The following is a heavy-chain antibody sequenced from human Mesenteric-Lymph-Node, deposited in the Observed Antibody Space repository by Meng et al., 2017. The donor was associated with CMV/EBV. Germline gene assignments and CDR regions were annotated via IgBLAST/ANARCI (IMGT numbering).Heavy chain of an antibody. J-gene: IGHJ5*02. CDR1: TIYA. CDR2: INAGNGNT. Sequence: TIYAMHWVRQAPGQRLEWMGWINAGNGNTKYSQKFQGRVTITRDTSASTAYMELSSLRSEDTAVYYCARDHLDYDFWSGYYTTKFDPWGQGTLVTVSS. D-gene: IGHD3-3*01. V-gene: IGHV1-3*01. CDR3: ARDHLDYDFWSGYYTTKFDP.